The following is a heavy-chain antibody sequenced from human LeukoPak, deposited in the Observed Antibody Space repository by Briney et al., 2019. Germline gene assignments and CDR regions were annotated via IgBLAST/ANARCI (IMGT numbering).Heavy chain of an antibody. CDR1: GFTFSNAR. CDR2: IKSKTDGGTT. Sequence: GGSLRLSCAASGFTFSNARMHWVRQAPGKGLAWVGRIKSKTDGGTTDYAAPVKGRFTISRDDSKNTLYLQMNSLKTEDTAVYYCTTAYDYGDPYYFDYWGQGTLVTVSS. CDR3: TTAYDYGDPYYFDY. D-gene: IGHD4-17*01. J-gene: IGHJ4*02. V-gene: IGHV3-15*01.